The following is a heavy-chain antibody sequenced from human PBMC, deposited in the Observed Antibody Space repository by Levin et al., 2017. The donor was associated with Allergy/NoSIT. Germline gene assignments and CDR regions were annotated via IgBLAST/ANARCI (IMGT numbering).Heavy chain of an antibody. D-gene: IGHD6-13*01. CDR3: ARGGAATGYHY. CDR2: ISTRNGNT. Sequence: GGSLRLSCKASGYSFASYDISWVRQAPGQGLEWMAWISTRNGNTNYAQKFQGRATVNTDTSTSTAYMELRSLRSDDTAVYFCARGGAATGYHYWGQGTLVTVSS. J-gene: IGHJ4*02. V-gene: IGHV1-18*01. CDR1: GYSFASYD.